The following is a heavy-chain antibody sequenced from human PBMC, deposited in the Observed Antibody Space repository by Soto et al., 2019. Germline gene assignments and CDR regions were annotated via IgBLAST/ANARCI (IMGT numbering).Heavy chain of an antibody. V-gene: IGHV3-53*01. CDR3: ARDRNNYGSGYFDS. D-gene: IGHD3-10*01. J-gene: IGHJ4*02. Sequence: PAGSLRLSCAASGFTVSSNSMGWVRQAPGKGLEWVSVIYSGGSTYYADSVKGRFTISRDNSKNTLYLQVNSPRAEDTAVYYCARDRNNYGSGYFDSWGQGTPVTVSS. CDR1: GFTVSSNS. CDR2: IYSGGST.